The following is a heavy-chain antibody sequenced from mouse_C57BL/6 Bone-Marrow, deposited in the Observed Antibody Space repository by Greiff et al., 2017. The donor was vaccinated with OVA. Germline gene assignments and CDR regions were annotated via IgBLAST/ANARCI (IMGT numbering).Heavy chain of an antibody. CDR1: GYTFTSYG. D-gene: IGHD4-1*01. V-gene: IGHV1-81*01. Sequence: VKLMESGAELARPGASVKLSCKASGYTFTSYGISWVKQRTGQGLEWIGEIYPRSGNTYYNEKFKGKATLTADKSSSTAYMELRSLTSEDSAVYFCARTRTGTGFAYWGQGTLVTVSA. J-gene: IGHJ3*01. CDR2: IYPRSGNT. CDR3: ARTRTGTGFAY.